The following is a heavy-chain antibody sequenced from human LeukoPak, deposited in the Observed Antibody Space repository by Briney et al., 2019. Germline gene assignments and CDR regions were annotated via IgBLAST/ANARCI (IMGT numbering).Heavy chain of an antibody. J-gene: IGHJ4*02. CDR2: IYYSGST. V-gene: IGHV4-59*01. D-gene: IGHD6-19*01. CDR3: ARVAGVSDY. Sequence: PSETLSLTCTVSGGSISSYYWSWIRQPPGKGLEWIGYIYYSGSTNYNPSLKSRVTISVDTSKNQFSLKLSSVTAADTAVYYCARVAGVSDYWGQGTLVTVSS. CDR1: GGSISSYY.